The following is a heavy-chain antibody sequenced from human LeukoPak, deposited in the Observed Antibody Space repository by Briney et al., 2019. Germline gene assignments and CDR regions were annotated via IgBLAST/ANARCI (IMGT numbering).Heavy chain of an antibody. CDR1: GYTFTNYG. Sequence: ASVKVSCKASGYTFTNYGISWVGQAPGQRLEWMGWINPNSGGTNYVQKFQGWVTMTMDTSISTAYMELSRLRSDDTAVYYCARAYDYDSDDAFDIWGQGTMVTVSS. CDR2: INPNSGGT. J-gene: IGHJ3*02. V-gene: IGHV1-2*04. D-gene: IGHD3-22*01. CDR3: ARAYDYDSDDAFDI.